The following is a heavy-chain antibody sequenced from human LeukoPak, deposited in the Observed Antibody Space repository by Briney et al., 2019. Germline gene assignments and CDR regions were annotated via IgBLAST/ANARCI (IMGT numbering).Heavy chain of an antibody. J-gene: IGHJ5*02. Sequence: GGSLRLSCAASGFTFDDYAMHWVRQAPGKGLEWVSGISWNSGSIGYADSVKGRFTISRDNAKNSLYLQMNSLRAEDTALYYCARLEEDLTLGAAGYWFVPWGQGTLVTVSS. V-gene: IGHV3-9*01. CDR1: GFTFDDYA. CDR3: ARLEEDLTLGAAGYWFVP. CDR2: ISWNSGSI. D-gene: IGHD3-16*01.